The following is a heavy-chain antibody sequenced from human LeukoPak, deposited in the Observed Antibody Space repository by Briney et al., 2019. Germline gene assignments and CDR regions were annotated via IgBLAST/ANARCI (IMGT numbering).Heavy chain of an antibody. J-gene: IGHJ5*02. V-gene: IGHV1-2*02. CDR1: GYSFTDYY. CDR3: ARADRLDGGPYLIGP. Sequence: GASVKVSCKTSGYSFTDYYMHWVRQAPGQGLEWMGWINPNSGGTSSAQKFQGRVTMTRDTSNTTVYMEVSWLTSDDTAIYYCARADRLDGGPYLIGPWGQGTLVTVSS. D-gene: IGHD2-21*01. CDR2: INPNSGGT.